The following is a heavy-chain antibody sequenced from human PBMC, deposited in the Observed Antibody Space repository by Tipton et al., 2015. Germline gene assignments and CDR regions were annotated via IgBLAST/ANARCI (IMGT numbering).Heavy chain of an antibody. CDR2: VIPIFGTA. D-gene: IGHD5-12*01. CDR1: GDTLSTYG. CDR3: ARVSSLSAVGNLRDIVAPNAANAGYRRLGYYFDQ. J-gene: IGHJ4*02. V-gene: IGHV1-69*06. Sequence: QSGPDVKKPGSSVKVSCKASGDTLSTYGISWVRQAPGQGLEWIGGVIPIFGTANYAQKFQGRVTISADTSTTTAYMELSSLTSEDTAVFYCARVSSLSAVGNLRDIVAPNAANAGYRRLGYYFDQWGQGTLVTVSS.